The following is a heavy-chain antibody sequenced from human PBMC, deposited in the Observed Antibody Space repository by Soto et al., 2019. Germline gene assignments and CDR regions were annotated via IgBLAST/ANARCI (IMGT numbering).Heavy chain of an antibody. Sequence: SLTCTVSGGTISSWYWSWIRQPPGKGLEWIGEIEHNGSTNYNPSLKSRVSISVDTSKRQFSPKLSFVTAADTAVYYCARRGGGNYPFYFDYWGQGALVTVSS. CDR1: GGTISSWY. CDR2: IEHNGST. V-gene: IGHV4-34*01. CDR3: ARRGGGNYPFYFDY. D-gene: IGHD1-26*01. J-gene: IGHJ4*02.